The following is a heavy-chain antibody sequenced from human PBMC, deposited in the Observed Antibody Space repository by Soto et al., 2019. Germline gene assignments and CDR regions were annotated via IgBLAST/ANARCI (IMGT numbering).Heavy chain of an antibody. V-gene: IGHV1-3*05. CDR2: INAGNGNT. CDR1: GYTFTSYA. J-gene: IGHJ5*02. Sequence: QVQLVQSGAEEKKPGASVKVSCKASGYTFTSYAMHWVRQAPGQRLEWMGWINAGNGNTKYSQKFQGRVTITRDTSAHTADMALTRLRSEGTAVYYCARHRQLLNWFDPWGQGTLVTVSS. CDR3: ARHRQLLNWFDP. D-gene: IGHD2-2*01.